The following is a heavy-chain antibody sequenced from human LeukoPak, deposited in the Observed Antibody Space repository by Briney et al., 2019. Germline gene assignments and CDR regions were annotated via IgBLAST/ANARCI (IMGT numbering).Heavy chain of an antibody. CDR1: GGSISSYY. Sequence: EASETLSLTCTVSGGSISSYYWSWIRQPPGKGLEWIGYIYYSGSTSYNPSLKSRVTKSVDTSKNQFSLKLTSVTAAGTAVYYCARGVWRGKWELLSPYYFDYWGQGTLVTVSS. D-gene: IGHD1-26*01. J-gene: IGHJ4*02. CDR3: ARGVWRGKWELLSPYYFDY. V-gene: IGHV4-59*12. CDR2: IYYSGST.